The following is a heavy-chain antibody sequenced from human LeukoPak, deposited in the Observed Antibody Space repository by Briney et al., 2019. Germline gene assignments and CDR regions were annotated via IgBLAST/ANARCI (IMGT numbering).Heavy chain of an antibody. CDR1: GFTFSSHS. Sequence: GGSLRLSCAASGFTFSSHSMSWVRQAPGKGLEWVSYISSRSSTIYYADSVKGRFTISRDNAKNSLFLQMNSLRAEDTAVYYCARASGGYCSSTSCYIFGYWGQGTLVTVSS. CDR3: ARASGGYCSSTSCYIFGY. J-gene: IGHJ4*02. CDR2: ISSRSSTI. V-gene: IGHV3-48*01. D-gene: IGHD2-2*02.